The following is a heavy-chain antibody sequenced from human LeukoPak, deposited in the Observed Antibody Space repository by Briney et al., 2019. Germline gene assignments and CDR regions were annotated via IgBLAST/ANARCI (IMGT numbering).Heavy chain of an antibody. D-gene: IGHD1-26*01. CDR1: GFTFSNYG. CDR3: AKTLLGHASFSWHFDL. V-gene: IGHV3-23*01. Sequence: GGALRLSCAASGFTFSNYGMSWVRQAPGKGLACVSSITGSGGSTRADSVKGRFTISRDNSKKTLYLQMNSMRADDTAVYFCAKTLLGHASFSWHFDLWGRGTLVTVSS. J-gene: IGHJ2*01. CDR2: ITGSGGST.